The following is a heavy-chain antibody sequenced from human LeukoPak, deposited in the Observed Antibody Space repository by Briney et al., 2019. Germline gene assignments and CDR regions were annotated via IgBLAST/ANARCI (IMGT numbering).Heavy chain of an antibody. J-gene: IGHJ3*02. D-gene: IGHD2-2*03. CDR2: ISDDGTNK. V-gene: IGHV3-30*04. CDR3: ARVDDLDAFDI. Sequence: GGSLRLSCAASGFIFSSYAMHWVRQAPGKGLEWVAVISDDGTNKYYADSVKGRFIISRDNSKNTLYLQMNSLRAEDTAVYYCARVDDLDAFDIWGQGTMVTVSS. CDR1: GFIFSSYA.